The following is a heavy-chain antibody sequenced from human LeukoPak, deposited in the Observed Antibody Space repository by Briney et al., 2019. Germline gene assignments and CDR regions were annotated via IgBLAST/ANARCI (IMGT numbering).Heavy chain of an antibody. CDR3: ARRAGAYSHPYDY. J-gene: IGHJ4*02. D-gene: IGHD4/OR15-4a*01. CDR1: GFTVSSNS. V-gene: IGHV3-53*01. CDR2: IYSDNT. Sequence: GGSLRLSCTIAGFTVSSNSMSWVRKAPGKGLEWVSFIYSDNTHYSDSVKGRFTISRDNSKNTLYLQMNSLRAEDTAVYYCARRAGAYSHPYDYWGQGTLVTVSS.